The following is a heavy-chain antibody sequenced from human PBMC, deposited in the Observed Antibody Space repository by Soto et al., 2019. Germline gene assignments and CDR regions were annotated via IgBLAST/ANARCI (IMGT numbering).Heavy chain of an antibody. Sequence: PSETLSLTCAVYGGSFSGYYWNWIRQPPGKGLEWIGEINHSGITNYNPSLKSRVTISVDTSKNQFSLKLSSLTAADTAVYYCARGKAAGTRKNNWFDPWGQGTLVTVSS. J-gene: IGHJ5*02. D-gene: IGHD6-13*01. CDR3: ARGKAAGTRKNNWFDP. V-gene: IGHV4-34*01. CDR1: GGSFSGYY. CDR2: INHSGIT.